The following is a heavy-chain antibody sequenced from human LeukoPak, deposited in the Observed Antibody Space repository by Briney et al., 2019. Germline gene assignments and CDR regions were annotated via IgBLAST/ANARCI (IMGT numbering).Heavy chain of an antibody. J-gene: IGHJ4*02. V-gene: IGHV3-23*01. CDR1: GFTFSSYA. Sequence: PGGSLRLSCAASGFTFSSYAMSRVRQAPGKGLEWVSAISGSGGSTYYADSVKGRFTISRDSSKNTLYLQMNSLRAEDTAVYYCAKDLTSWSGSVVYWGQGTLVTVSS. CDR3: AKDLTSWSGSVVY. D-gene: IGHD3/OR15-3a*01. CDR2: ISGSGGST.